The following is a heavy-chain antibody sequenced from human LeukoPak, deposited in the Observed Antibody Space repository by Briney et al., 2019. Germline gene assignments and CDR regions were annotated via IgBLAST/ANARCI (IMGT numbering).Heavy chain of an antibody. D-gene: IGHD3-9*01. V-gene: IGHV1-18*01. J-gene: IGHJ3*02. CDR2: ISAYNGNT. CDR1: GCTFTSYG. CDR3: ARVRAGFDAFDI. Sequence: ASVKVSCKASGCTFTSYGISWVRQAPGQGLEWMGWISAYNGNTNYAQKLQGRVTMTTDTSTSTAYMELRSLRSDDTAVYYCARVRAGFDAFDIWGQGTMVTVSS.